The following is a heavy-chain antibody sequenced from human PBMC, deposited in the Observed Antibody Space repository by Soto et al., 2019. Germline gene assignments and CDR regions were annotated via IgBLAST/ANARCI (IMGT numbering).Heavy chain of an antibody. Sequence: GASVKVSCKASGYTFTSYGISWVRQAPGQGLEWMGWISAYNGNTNYAQKLQGRVTMTTDTXTSTAYMERRSLRSDDTAVYYCARDAPYSSGWYQIIGRERFAYWG. CDR1: GYTFTSYG. V-gene: IGHV1-18*04. D-gene: IGHD6-19*01. J-gene: IGHJ4*01. CDR3: ARDAPYSSGWYQIIGRERFAY. CDR2: ISAYNGNT.